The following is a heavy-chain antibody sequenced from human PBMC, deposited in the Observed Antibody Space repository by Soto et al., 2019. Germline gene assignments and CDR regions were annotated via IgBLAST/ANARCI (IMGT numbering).Heavy chain of an antibody. V-gene: IGHV4-31*03. Sequence: QVQLQESGPGLVKPSQTLSLTCTVSGGSISSGGYYWSWIRQHPGKGLEWIGYIYYSGSTYYNPSLKRRVTISVDTSKNQFSLKLSSVTAADTAVYYCARGIPAEYYGMDVWGQGTTVTVSS. CDR3: ARGIPAEYYGMDV. D-gene: IGHD2-2*02. J-gene: IGHJ6*02. CDR2: IYYSGST. CDR1: GGSISSGGYY.